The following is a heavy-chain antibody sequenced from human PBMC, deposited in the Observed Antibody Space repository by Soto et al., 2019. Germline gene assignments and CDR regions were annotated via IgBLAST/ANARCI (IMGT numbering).Heavy chain of an antibody. CDR2: IYYSGST. CDR3: ARQRYYYDSSGYPSFHFDY. J-gene: IGHJ4*02. D-gene: IGHD3-22*01. Sequence: PSETLSLTCTVSGGSISSSSYYWGWIRQPPGKGLEWIGSIYYSGSTYYNPSLKSRVTISVDTSKNQYSLELSSVTAADTAVYYCARQRYYYDSSGYPSFHFDYWGQGTLVTVSS. V-gene: IGHV4-39*01. CDR1: GGSISSSSYY.